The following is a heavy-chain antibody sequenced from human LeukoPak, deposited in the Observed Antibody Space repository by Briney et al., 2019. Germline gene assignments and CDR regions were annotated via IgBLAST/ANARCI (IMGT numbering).Heavy chain of an antibody. CDR1: GYSISSGYY. V-gene: IGHV4-38-2*02. CDR2: IYHSGST. Sequence: SETLSLTCTVSGYSISSGYYWGWIRQPPGKGLEWIGSIYHSGSTNYNPSLKSRVTISVDTSKNQFSLKLSSVTAADTAVYYCARHGPTRYYYDSSGYYRGYFQHWGQGTLVTVSS. D-gene: IGHD3-22*01. CDR3: ARHGPTRYYYDSSGYYRGYFQH. J-gene: IGHJ1*01.